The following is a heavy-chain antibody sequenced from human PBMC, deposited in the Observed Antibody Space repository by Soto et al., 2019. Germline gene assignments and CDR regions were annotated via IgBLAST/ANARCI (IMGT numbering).Heavy chain of an antibody. CDR3: ARAIRGYSRAFDY. Sequence: PSETLAVACSSSVDSFNIASYYWTWIRQARGKGLESIPYAHSGGRSYYTPSLKSRVTISLNTPVNPFSLQLTSVTAADTAVYYCARAIRGYSRAFDYWGQGTMVTVSS. CDR1: VDSFNIASYY. D-gene: IGHD5-18*01. CDR2: AHSGGRS. V-gene: IGHV4-61*03. J-gene: IGHJ4*02.